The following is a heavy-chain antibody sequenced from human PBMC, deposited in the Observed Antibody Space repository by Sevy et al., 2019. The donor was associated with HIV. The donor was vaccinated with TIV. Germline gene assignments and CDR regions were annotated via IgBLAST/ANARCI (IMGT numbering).Heavy chain of an antibody. V-gene: IGHV3-15*01. D-gene: IGHD3-10*01. CDR1: GFTFSNAW. CDR3: TTDPPGFSRDY. CDR2: IKSKTDCGTT. J-gene: IGHJ4*02. Sequence: GGSLRLSCAASGFTFSNAWMSWVRQAPGKGLEWVGRIKSKTDCGTTDDAAPVKGRFTISRDDSKNTLYLQMNSLKTEDTAVYYCTTDPPGFSRDYWGQGTLVTVSS.